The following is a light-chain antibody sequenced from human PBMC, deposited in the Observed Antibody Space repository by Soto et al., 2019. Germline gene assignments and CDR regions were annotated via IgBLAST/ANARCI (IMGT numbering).Light chain of an antibody. CDR3: CSYAGSSTAYV. Sequence: QSALTQPDSVSGSPGQSITIPCTGTSRDVGSYNLVSWYQQHPGKAPKLMIYEVSKRPSGVSNRFSGSKSGNTASLTISGLQAEDEAAYYCCSYAGSSTAYVFGTGTKVTVL. CDR2: EVS. CDR1: SRDVGSYNL. J-gene: IGLJ1*01. V-gene: IGLV2-23*02.